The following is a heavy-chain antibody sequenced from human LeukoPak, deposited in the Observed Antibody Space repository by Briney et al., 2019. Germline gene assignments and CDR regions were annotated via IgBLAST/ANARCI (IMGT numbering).Heavy chain of an antibody. D-gene: IGHD1-14*01. V-gene: IGHV1-58*02. CDR1: GFTFTSSA. J-gene: IGHJ4*02. CDR3: ARVQSNRYENHLDY. Sequence: SVKVSCKASGFTFTSSAMQWVRQARGQRLEWIGWIVVGSGNTNYAQKFQGRVTMTRDTSISTAYMELSRLRSDDTAVYYCARVQSNRYENHLDYWGQGTLVTVSS. CDR2: IVVGSGNT.